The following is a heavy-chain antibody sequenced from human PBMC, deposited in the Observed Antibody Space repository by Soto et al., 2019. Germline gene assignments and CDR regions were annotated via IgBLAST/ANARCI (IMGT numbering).Heavy chain of an antibody. CDR2: IYPGDSDT. Sequence: PGESLKISCKGSGYSFTCYWIGWVRQMPGKGLEWMGIIYPGDSDTRYSPSFQGQVTISADKSISTAYLQWSSLKASDTAMYYCARRGTRSRYYYYYGMDVWGQGTTVTVSS. CDR1: GYSFTCYW. V-gene: IGHV5-51*01. J-gene: IGHJ6*02. CDR3: ARRGTRSRYYYYYGMDV. D-gene: IGHD1-1*01.